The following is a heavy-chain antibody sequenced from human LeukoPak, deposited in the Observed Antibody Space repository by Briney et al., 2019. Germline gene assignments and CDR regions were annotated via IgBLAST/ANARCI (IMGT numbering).Heavy chain of an antibody. D-gene: IGHD6-13*01. CDR3: ARGDPGIAAAGTRNEWFDP. Sequence: SVKVSCKASGGTFSSYAISWVRQAPGQGLEWMGGIIPIFGTANYAQKFQGRVTITTDESTSTAYMELSSLRSEDTAVYYCARGDPGIAAAGTRNEWFDPWGQGTLVTVSS. CDR1: GGTFSSYA. J-gene: IGHJ5*02. CDR2: IIPIFGTA. V-gene: IGHV1-69*05.